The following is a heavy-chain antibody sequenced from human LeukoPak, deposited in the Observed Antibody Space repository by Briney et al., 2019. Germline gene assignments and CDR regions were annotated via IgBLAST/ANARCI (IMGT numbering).Heavy chain of an antibody. CDR1: GFTFSSYW. D-gene: IGHD2-21*02. V-gene: IGHV3-7*01. Sequence: GGSLRLSCAASGFTFSSYWMNWVRQVPGKGLEWVANIKQDGSDKYYVDSVKGRFTISRDNAKNSLYLQMNSLRAEDTAVYYCAREHCGGDCYSAAFDIWGQGTMVTVSS. CDR2: IKQDGSDK. J-gene: IGHJ3*02. CDR3: AREHCGGDCYSAAFDI.